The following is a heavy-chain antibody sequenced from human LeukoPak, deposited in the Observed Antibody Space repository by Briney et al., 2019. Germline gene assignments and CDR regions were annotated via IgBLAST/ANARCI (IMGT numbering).Heavy chain of an antibody. Sequence: GRSLRLSCAASGFTFSSYGMHWVRQAPGKGLEWWAVKWYDGSNKYYADYVKGRFTISRDNSKNTLYLQMNSLRAEDTAVYYCARDFYGGGYSYGSYYYYGMDVWGKGTTVTVSS. D-gene: IGHD5-18*01. CDR1: GFTFSSYG. CDR3: ARDFYGGGYSYGSYYYYGMDV. CDR2: KWYDGSNK. V-gene: IGHV3-33*01. J-gene: IGHJ6*04.